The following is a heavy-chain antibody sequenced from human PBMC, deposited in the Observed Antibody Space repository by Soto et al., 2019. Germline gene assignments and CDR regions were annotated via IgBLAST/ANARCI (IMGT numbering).Heavy chain of an antibody. D-gene: IGHD2-2*01. Sequence: PGESLNISCKGSGYSFTSYWIGWVRQMPGKGLEWMGIIYPGDSDTRYSPSFQGQVTISADKSISTAYLQWSSLKASDTAMYYCSSHRDLVVPAARGPDDYYSSCYLDVGDKGPKVTVSS. CDR1: GYSFTSYW. CDR2: IYPGDSDT. CDR3: SSHRDLVVPAARGPDDYYSSCYLDV. V-gene: IGHV5-51*01. J-gene: IGHJ6*03.